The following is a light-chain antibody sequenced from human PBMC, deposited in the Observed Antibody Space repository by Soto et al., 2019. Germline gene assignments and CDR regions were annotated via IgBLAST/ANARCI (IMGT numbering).Light chain of an antibody. CDR1: HSLNGR. CDR2: DVS. Sequence: DIQMTQSPSTLSSSIGDRFTITCRASHSLNGRLAWYRQRPGHAPDLLIYDVSTLETGVPSRVIGTGSETEFTLPSSSLQPDDFATYYYQKYNYYSTFGPGTTVEIK. J-gene: IGKJ1*01. V-gene: IGKV1-5*01. CDR3: QKYNYYST.